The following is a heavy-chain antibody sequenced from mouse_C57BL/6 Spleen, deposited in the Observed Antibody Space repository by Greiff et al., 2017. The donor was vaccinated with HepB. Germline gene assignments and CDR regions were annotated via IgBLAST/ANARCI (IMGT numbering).Heavy chain of an antibody. CDR3: AKSLTTVVATGYFDV. V-gene: IGHV2-5*01. CDR1: GFSLTSYG. Sequence: VKVVESGPGLVQPSQSLSITCTVSGFSLTSYGVHWVRQSPGKGLEWLGVIWRGGSTDYNAAFMSRLSITKDNSKSQVFFKMNSLQADDTAIYYCAKSLTTVVATGYFDVWGTGTTVTVSS. CDR2: IWRGGST. D-gene: IGHD1-1*01. J-gene: IGHJ1*03.